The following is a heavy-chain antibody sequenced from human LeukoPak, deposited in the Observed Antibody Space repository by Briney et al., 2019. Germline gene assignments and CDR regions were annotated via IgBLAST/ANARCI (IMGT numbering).Heavy chain of an antibody. CDR1: GFTFSSYA. J-gene: IGHJ4*02. CDR2: ISGSGGST. Sequence: GGSLRLSCAASGFTFSSYAMSWVRQAPGKGLEWVSAISGSGGSTYYADSVKGRFTISRDNSKNTLYLQMNSLRAEDTAVYYCAKPDYDSSGYYPYYFDYWGQGTLVTASS. D-gene: IGHD3-22*01. CDR3: AKPDYDSSGYYPYYFDY. V-gene: IGHV3-23*01.